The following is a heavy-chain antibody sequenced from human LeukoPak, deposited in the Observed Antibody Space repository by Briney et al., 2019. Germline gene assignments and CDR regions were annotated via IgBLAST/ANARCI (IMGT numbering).Heavy chain of an antibody. Sequence: AETLTLTCTVSGGSISSSSYYWGRVCQPPGKGLEWIGSIYYSGSTYYNPSLKSRVTISVDTSKNQFSLKLSSVTAADTAVYYCARVGYYDSSGGPLYWGQGTLVTVSS. CDR2: IYYSGST. CDR3: ARVGYYDSSGGPLY. D-gene: IGHD3-22*01. J-gene: IGHJ4*02. V-gene: IGHV4-39*07. CDR1: GGSISSSSYY.